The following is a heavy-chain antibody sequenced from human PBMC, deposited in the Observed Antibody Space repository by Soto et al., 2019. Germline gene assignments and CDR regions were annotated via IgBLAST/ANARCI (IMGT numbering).Heavy chain of an antibody. D-gene: IGHD6-19*01. V-gene: IGHV4-39*01. CDR2: IYYSGRT. Sequence: QLQLQESGPGLVKPSETLSLTCTVSGGSISSSSYYWGWIRQPPGKGLEWIGSIYYSGRTYYNPSLKSRVTISVDTSTNHFSLKLSSVTAADTAVYYCARLRQWLGWFVGPPGGMDGWGQGTTVTVSS. CDR3: ARLRQWLGWFVGPPGGMDG. J-gene: IGHJ6*02. CDR1: GGSISSSSYY.